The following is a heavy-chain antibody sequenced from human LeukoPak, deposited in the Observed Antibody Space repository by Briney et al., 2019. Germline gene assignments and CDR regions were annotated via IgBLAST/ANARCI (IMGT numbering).Heavy chain of an antibody. CDR1: GASINSYY. J-gene: IGHJ4*02. V-gene: IGHV4-4*07. D-gene: IGHD2/OR15-2a*01. CDR2: ISTSGTT. Sequence: SETLSLTCTISGASINSYYWSWVRQPAGKGLEWIGHISTSGTTNYSPSLKSRVTMSVDTSKNQFSLKLSSVTAADTAVYYCARQGSTLYYFDYWGQGTLVTVSS. CDR3: ARQGSTLYYFDY.